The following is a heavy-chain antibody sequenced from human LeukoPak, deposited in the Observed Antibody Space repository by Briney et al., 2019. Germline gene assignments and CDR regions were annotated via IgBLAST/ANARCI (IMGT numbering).Heavy chain of an antibody. J-gene: IGHJ3*02. Sequence: SETLSLTCTVSGGSISTYYWSWIRQPPGKGLEWIGYIYYSGSTNYNPSLKSRVTISVDTSKNQFSLKLSSVTAADTAVYYCARLGRFRRFAFDIWGQGTMVTVSS. V-gene: IGHV4-59*12. CDR3: ARLGRFRRFAFDI. CDR2: IYYSGST. CDR1: GGSISTYY. D-gene: IGHD3-3*01.